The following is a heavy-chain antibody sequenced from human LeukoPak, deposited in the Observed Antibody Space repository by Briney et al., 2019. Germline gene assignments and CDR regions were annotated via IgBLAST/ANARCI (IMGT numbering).Heavy chain of an antibody. CDR1: GGSISRYY. J-gene: IGHJ5*02. CDR3: ARFDYRINWFDP. D-gene: IGHD4-11*01. V-gene: IGHV4-59*01. Sequence: PSETLSPTCTVSGGSISRYYWSWIRQPPGKGLEWIGYIYYSGSTNYNPSLKSRVTISVDTSKNQFSLKLSSVTAADTAVYYCARFDYRINWFDPWGQGTLVTVSS. CDR2: IYYSGST.